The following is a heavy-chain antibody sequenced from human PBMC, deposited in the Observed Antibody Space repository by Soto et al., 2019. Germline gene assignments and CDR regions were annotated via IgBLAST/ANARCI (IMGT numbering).Heavy chain of an antibody. CDR3: ARNRRSNRWLDY. V-gene: IGHV4-61*01. Sequence: QVQLQESGPGLVKPSETLSLTCTVSGDSVSSGSYYWTWIRQPPGKGLEWIGYVYYSGGASYNPFLKSLVTISVHTSKNQFSLKLTSMTAADTAVYYCARNRRSNRWLDYWGQGTLVTVSS. J-gene: IGHJ4*02. D-gene: IGHD6-13*01. CDR2: VYYSGGA. CDR1: GDSVSSGSYY.